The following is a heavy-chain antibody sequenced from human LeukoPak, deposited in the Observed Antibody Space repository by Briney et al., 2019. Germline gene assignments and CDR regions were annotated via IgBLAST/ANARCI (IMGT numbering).Heavy chain of an antibody. CDR3: AKVLTPQYYYYSYMDV. CDR2: ISGSGGST. Sequence: GGSLRLSCAASGFTFSSYAMSWVRQAPGKGLEWVSAISGSGGSTYYADSVKGRFTISRDNSKNTLYLQMNSLRAEDTAVYYCAKVLTPQYYYYSYMDVWGKGTTVTVSS. V-gene: IGHV3-23*01. J-gene: IGHJ6*03. CDR1: GFTFSSYA.